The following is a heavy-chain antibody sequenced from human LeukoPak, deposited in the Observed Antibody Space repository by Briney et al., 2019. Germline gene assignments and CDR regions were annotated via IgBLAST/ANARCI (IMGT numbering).Heavy chain of an antibody. CDR2: IIPIFGTA. CDR3: ANHITGTTSWFDP. V-gene: IGHV1-69*05. Sequence: ASVKVSCKASGGTFSSYAISWVRQAPGQGLEWMGRIIPIFGTANYAQKFQGRVTITTDESTSTAYVELSSLRSEDTAVYYCANHITGTTSWFDPWGQGTLVTVSS. D-gene: IGHD1-7*01. J-gene: IGHJ5*02. CDR1: GGTFSSYA.